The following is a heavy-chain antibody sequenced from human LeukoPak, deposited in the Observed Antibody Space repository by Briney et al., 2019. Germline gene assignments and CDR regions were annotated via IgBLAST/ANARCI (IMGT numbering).Heavy chain of an antibody. CDR1: GGSISSGSYY. Sequence: SETLSLTCTVSGGSISSGSYYWSWIRQPAGKGLEWIGRIYTSGSTNYNPSLKSRVTISVDTSKNQFSLKLSSVTAADTAVYYCAREGGRLPYYFDYWGQGTLVTVSS. J-gene: IGHJ4*02. CDR2: IYTSGST. V-gene: IGHV4-61*02. CDR3: AREGGRLPYYFDY. D-gene: IGHD4-11*01.